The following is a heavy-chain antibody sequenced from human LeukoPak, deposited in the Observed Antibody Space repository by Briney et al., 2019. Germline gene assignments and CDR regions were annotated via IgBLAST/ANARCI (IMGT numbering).Heavy chain of an antibody. J-gene: IGHJ4*02. V-gene: IGHV4-59*01. Sequence: SETLSLTCTVSGGSIISYYWSWIRQPPGKGLEWIGYIYYSGSTNYNPSLKSRVTISLDTSKNQFSLKLSSVTAADTAVYYCAGTGGYSGYGSFDYWGQGTLVTVSS. D-gene: IGHD5-12*01. CDR2: IYYSGST. CDR3: AGTGGYSGYGSFDY. CDR1: GGSIISYY.